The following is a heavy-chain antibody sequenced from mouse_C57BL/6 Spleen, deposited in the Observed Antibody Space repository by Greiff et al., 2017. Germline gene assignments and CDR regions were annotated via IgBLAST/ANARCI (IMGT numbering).Heavy chain of an antibody. J-gene: IGHJ2*01. CDR1: GYSFTSYY. Sequence: QVHVKQSGPELVKPGASVKISCKASGYSFTSYYIHWVKQRPGQGLEWIGWIYPGSGNTKYNEKFQGKATLTADTSSSTAYMQLSSLTSEDSAVYYCASGTSYFDFWGKGTTLTVAS. CDR2: IYPGSGNT. D-gene: IGHD4-1*01. CDR3: ASGTSYFDF. V-gene: IGHV1-66*01.